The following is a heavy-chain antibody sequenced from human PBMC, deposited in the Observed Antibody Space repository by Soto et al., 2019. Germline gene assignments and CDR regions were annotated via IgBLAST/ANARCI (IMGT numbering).Heavy chain of an antibody. CDR3: AREDFYGSGSYSY. V-gene: IGHV1-8*01. D-gene: IGHD3-10*01. CDR2: MNPSSGNT. CDR1: GYTFTSYH. J-gene: IGHJ4*02. Sequence: QVQLVQSAAEVKKPGASVKVSCKASGYTFTSYHINWVRQTTGQGLEWMGWMNPSSGNTGFAQKFQGRVAMTRSTSTSTAYMELSSLNSDDTAVYFCAREDFYGSGSYSYWGQGTLVTVSS.